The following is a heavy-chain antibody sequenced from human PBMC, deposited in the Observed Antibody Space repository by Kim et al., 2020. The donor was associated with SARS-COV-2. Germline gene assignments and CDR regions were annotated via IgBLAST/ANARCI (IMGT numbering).Heavy chain of an antibody. J-gene: IGHJ4*02. Sequence: SETLSLTRTVSGGSISSYYWSWIRQPPGKGLEWIGYIYSSGSTNYNPSLKSRVTISVDTSKNQFSLKLSSVTAADTAVYYCARTSYDLLTGYYTHFDYWGQGTLVTVSS. CDR3: ARTSYDLLTGYYTHFDY. V-gene: IGHV4-59*13. CDR2: IYSSGST. CDR1: GGSISSYY. D-gene: IGHD3-9*01.